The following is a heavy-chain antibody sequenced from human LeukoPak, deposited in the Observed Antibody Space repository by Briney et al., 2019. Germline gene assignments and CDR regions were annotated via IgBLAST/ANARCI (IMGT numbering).Heavy chain of an antibody. CDR3: ARASMVRGVNFYFDD. Sequence: SETLSLTCAVYGGSFSGYYWSWIRQPLGKGLEWIGEINHSGSTNYNPSLKSRVTISVDTSKNQFSLKLSSVTAADTAVYYCARASMVRGVNFYFDDWGQGTLVTVSS. CDR2: INHSGST. V-gene: IGHV4-34*01. J-gene: IGHJ4*02. CDR1: GGSFSGYY. D-gene: IGHD3-10*01.